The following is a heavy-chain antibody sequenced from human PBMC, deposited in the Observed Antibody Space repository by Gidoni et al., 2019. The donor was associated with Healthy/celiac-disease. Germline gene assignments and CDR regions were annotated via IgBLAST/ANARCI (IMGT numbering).Heavy chain of an antibody. CDR3: AVPRVRGVITTGHY. D-gene: IGHD3-10*02. Sequence: EVQLVESGGGLVKPGGSLRLSCAAAGSTFSSYSMNWVRQAPGKGLEWVSSLSSSSRYIYYADSVKGRFTISRDNAKNSLYLQMNSLRAEDTAVYYCAVPRVRGVITTGHYWGQGTLVTVSS. J-gene: IGHJ4*02. CDR1: GSTFSSYS. CDR2: LSSSSRYI. V-gene: IGHV3-21*01.